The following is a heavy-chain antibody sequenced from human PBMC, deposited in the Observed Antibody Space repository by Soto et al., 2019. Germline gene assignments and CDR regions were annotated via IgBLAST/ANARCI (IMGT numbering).Heavy chain of an antibody. V-gene: IGHV4-30-2*01. CDR1: GGSISSGGYS. Sequence: SETLSLTCAVSGGSISSGGYSWSWIRQPPGKGLEWIGYIYHSGSTYYNPSLKSRVTISVDTSKNQFSLKLSSVTAADTAVYYCARLDPPQFGAFDYWGQGTLVTVSS. CDR2: IYHSGST. J-gene: IGHJ4*02. CDR3: ARLDPPQFGAFDY. D-gene: IGHD3-16*01.